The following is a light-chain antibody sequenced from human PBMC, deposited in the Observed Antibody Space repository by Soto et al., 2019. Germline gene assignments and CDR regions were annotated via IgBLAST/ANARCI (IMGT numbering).Light chain of an antibody. CDR2: DVS. J-gene: IGLJ1*01. CDR3: CSYGASYTPYV. V-gene: IGLV2-11*01. CDR1: SSDVGLYNY. Sequence: QSALTQPRSVSGSPGQSVTISCTGTSSDVGLYNYVSWYQQHPGKATKLIIYDVSKRPSGVPDRFSGSKSGNTASLTISGLQADDEGVYFCCSYGASYTPYVFGTGTKLTVL.